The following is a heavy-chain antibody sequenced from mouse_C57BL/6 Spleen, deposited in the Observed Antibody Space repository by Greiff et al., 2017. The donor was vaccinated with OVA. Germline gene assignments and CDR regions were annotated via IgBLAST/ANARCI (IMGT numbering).Heavy chain of an antibody. CDR3: ARSEGVRRGFAY. CDR2: IDPSGSYT. J-gene: IGHJ3*01. CDR1: GYTFTSYW. Sequence: QVQLQQPGAELVMPGASVKLSCKASGYTFTSYWMHWVKQRPGQGLEWIGEIDPSGSYTNYNQKFKGKSTLTVDKSSSTAYMQLSSLTSEDSAVYCCARSEGVRRGFAYWGQGTLVTVSA. V-gene: IGHV1-69*01. D-gene: IGHD2-14*01.